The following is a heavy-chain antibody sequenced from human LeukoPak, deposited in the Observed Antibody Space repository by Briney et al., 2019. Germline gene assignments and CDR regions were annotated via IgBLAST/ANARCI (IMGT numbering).Heavy chain of an antibody. CDR1: GFTFSSYS. CDR3: AQSSSWYPDYFDY. V-gene: IGHV3-48*01. J-gene: IGHJ4*02. CDR2: ISSSSSTI. Sequence: GGSLRLSCAASGFTFSSYSMNWVRQAPGKGLEWVSYISSSSSTIYYADSVKGRFTISRDNAKNSLYLQMNSLRAEDTAVYYCAQSSSWYPDYFDYWGQGTLVTVSS. D-gene: IGHD6-13*01.